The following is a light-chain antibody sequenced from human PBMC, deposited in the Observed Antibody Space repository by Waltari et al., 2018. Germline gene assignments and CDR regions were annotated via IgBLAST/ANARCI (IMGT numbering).Light chain of an antibody. CDR3: QQYYSTPPL. CDR2: WAS. Sequence: DIVMTLSPDSLSVSLGARATINCKSSHNILFSSNNKNFLTWYQQKPGQPPKLLIYWASTRESGVPDRFSGSGSMTDFTLTINNLQAEDVAVYYCQQYYSTPPLFGQGTKVEI. CDR1: HNILFSSNNKNF. J-gene: IGKJ1*01. V-gene: IGKV4-1*01.